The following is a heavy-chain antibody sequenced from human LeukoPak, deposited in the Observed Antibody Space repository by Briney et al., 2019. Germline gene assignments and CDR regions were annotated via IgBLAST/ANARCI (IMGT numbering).Heavy chain of an antibody. J-gene: IGHJ4*02. Sequence: SVKVSCKASGGTFISYAISWVRQAPGQGLEWKGRIIPIFGTANYAQKFQGRVTITTDESTSTAYMELSSLRSEDTAVYYCAREGVATMDIDYWGQGTLVTVSS. CDR1: GGTFISYA. V-gene: IGHV1-69*05. D-gene: IGHD5-24*01. CDR3: AREGVATMDIDY. CDR2: IIPIFGTA.